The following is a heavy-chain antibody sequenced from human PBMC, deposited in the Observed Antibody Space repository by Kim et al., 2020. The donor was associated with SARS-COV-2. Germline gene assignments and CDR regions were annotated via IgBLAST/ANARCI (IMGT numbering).Heavy chain of an antibody. CDR3: ARDHLSDY. Sequence: GGSLRLSCAASGFTFSTYLMSWVRQAPGKGLEWVAKIKQDGSEKYYVDSVKGRFTISRDNAKNSLYLQMNSLRAGDTAIYYCARDHLSDYWGQGTLVTVSS. CDR2: IKQDGSEK. J-gene: IGHJ4*02. V-gene: IGHV3-7*03. CDR1: GFTFSTYL.